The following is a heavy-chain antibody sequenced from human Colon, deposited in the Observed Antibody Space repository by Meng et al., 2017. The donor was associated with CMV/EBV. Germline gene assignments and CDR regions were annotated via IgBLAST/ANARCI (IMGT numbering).Heavy chain of an antibody. CDR3: AKGHTYCSTGNCYPDY. CDR2: VSSDGINM. CDR1: GFNFNSHG. D-gene: IGHD2-8*01. J-gene: IGHJ4*02. V-gene: IGHV3-30*18. Sequence: GESLKISCAASGFNFNSHGMHWVRQAPGKGLEWVAFVSSDGINMYYVDSVKGRFTISRDNSKNTLSLEMNSLRPDDTAVYYCAKGHTYCSTGNCYPDYWGQGTLVTVSS.